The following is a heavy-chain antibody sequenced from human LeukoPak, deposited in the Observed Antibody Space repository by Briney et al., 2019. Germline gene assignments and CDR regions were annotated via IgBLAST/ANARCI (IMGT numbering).Heavy chain of an antibody. D-gene: IGHD3-3*01. CDR1: EFTFSSYS. CDR2: IWHDGSHE. V-gene: IGHV3-33*08. Sequence: AGGSLRLSCAASEFTFSSYSMNWVCQVPGKGLEWVAVIWHDGSHEHYADSVKGRFTISRDNSNNMLSLYMSSLRADDTAVYYCAKGKQYLEWLPDSWGQGTLVTVSS. CDR3: AKGKQYLEWLPDS. J-gene: IGHJ4*02.